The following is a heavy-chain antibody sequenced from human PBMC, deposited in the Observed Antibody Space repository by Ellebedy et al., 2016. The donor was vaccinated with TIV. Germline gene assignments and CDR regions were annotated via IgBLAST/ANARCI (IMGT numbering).Heavy chain of an antibody. CDR1: GFTFSSHG. CDR2: ISYDGSST. V-gene: IGHV3-30*03. J-gene: IGHJ4*02. CDR3: ARLRYSSSQFFDY. D-gene: IGHD6-13*01. Sequence: GESLKISXAASGFTFSSHGIHWVRQAPGKGLEWVAVISYDGSSTYYADSVKGRFTISRDNSKNTLYLQMNSLRAEDTAVYYCARLRYSSSQFFDYWGQGTLVTVSS.